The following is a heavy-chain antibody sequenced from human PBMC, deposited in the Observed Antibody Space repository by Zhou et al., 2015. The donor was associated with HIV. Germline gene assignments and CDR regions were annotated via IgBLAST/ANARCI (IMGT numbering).Heavy chain of an antibody. J-gene: IGHJ3*02. D-gene: IGHD3-22*01. CDR3: ARDLVTMIVDDAFDI. V-gene: IGHV1-69*12. Sequence: QVQLVQSGAEVKKPGSSVKVSCKASGDTFSNYAMSWVRQAPGQGLEWMGGIIPTFATTNYAQKFQGRVTITADESTSTAYMELSRLRYEDTAVYYCARDLVTMIVDDAFDIWGQGTMVTVSS. CDR1: GDTFSNYA. CDR2: IIPTFATT.